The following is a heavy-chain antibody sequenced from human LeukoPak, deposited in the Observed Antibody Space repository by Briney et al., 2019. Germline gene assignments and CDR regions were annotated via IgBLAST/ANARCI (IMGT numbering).Heavy chain of an antibody. V-gene: IGHV1-69*05. J-gene: IGHJ3*02. Sequence: EASVKVSCKASGGTFSSYAISWVRQAPGQGLEWMGGIIPIFGTANHAQKFQGRVTITTDESTSTAYMELSSLRSEDTAVYYCARDRRTTVVTQGIDAFDIWGQGTMVTVSS. CDR1: GGTFSSYA. D-gene: IGHD4-23*01. CDR2: IIPIFGTA. CDR3: ARDRRTTVVTQGIDAFDI.